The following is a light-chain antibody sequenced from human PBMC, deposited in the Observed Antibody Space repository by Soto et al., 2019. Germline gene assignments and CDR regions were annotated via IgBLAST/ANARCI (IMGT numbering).Light chain of an antibody. Sequence: QSALTQPASVSGSPGQSITISCTGTNSDVGSHNFVSWYQQYPGKAPKLLIYEASKRPSGLSNRFSGSKSGNTASLTISGLQAEDEADYYCCSLTNGATWVFGGGPSSPS. CDR3: CSLTNGATWV. J-gene: IGLJ3*02. CDR2: EAS. CDR1: NSDVGSHNF. V-gene: IGLV2-23*01.